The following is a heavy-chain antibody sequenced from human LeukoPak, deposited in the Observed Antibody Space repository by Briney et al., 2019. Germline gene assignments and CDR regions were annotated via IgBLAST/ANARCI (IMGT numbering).Heavy chain of an antibody. CDR2: ISSSSSYI. CDR3: ARGSSLAHYFDY. J-gene: IGHJ4*02. CDR1: GFTFSSYS. Sequence: GGSLRLSCAASGFTFSSYSMNWVRQAPGKGLEWVSSISSSSSYIYYADSVKGRFTISRDNAKNSLYLQMNSLRAGDTAVYYCARGSSLAHYFDYWGQGTLVTVSS. D-gene: IGHD6-19*01. V-gene: IGHV3-21*01.